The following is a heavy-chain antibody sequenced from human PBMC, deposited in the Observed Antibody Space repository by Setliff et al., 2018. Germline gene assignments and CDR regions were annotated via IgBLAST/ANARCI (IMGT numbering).Heavy chain of an antibody. J-gene: IGHJ6*03. Sequence: GESLKISCAASGFTFSTHAMTWVRQAPGKGLEWVSTATTSGTYSYYADSVKGRFTVSRDNAKNTLYLQMNSLRDEDTAVYYCAKCGGDHCCPLNYYQYMDVWGKGTTVTVSS. CDR2: ATTSGTYS. D-gene: IGHD2-21*02. CDR1: GFTFSTHA. V-gene: IGHV3-23*01. CDR3: AKCGGDHCCPLNYYQYMDV.